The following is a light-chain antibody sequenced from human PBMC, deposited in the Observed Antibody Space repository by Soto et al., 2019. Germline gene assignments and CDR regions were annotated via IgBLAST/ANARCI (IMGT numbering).Light chain of an antibody. J-gene: IGKJ2*01. CDR2: DAS. CDR3: QQRSAWPS. CDR1: QSVGSY. Sequence: EVVLTQSPATLSLSPGERATLSCWASQSVGSYLAWYQQKLGQAPRLLIYDASNRATGIPARFSGSGSGTDFTLTISSLEPEDFAVYYCQQRSAWPSFGQGTKLEIK. V-gene: IGKV3-11*01.